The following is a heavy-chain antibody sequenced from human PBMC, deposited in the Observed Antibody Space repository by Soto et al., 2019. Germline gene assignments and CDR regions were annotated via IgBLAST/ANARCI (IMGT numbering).Heavy chain of an antibody. CDR1: EFTFTYAW. CDR2: IKSKTDGGTT. J-gene: IGHJ5*02. D-gene: IGHD3-16*02. V-gene: IGHV3-15*01. Sequence: LRLSCAASEFTFTYAWMSWVRQAPGKGLEWVGRIKSKTDGGTTDYAAPVKGRFTISRDESQNTLYLQMNSLKTEDTAVYYCTSLYYDHWGQGTLVTVSS. CDR3: TSLYYDH.